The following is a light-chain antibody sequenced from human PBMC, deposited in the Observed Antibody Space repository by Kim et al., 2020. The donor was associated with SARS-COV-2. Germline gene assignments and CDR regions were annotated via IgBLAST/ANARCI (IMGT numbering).Light chain of an antibody. Sequence: DIQMTQSPSSLSASVGDRVTITCRASQGINNFLAWFQQKPGKAPKSLIYDASSLQSGVPSQFSGSGSGTDFTLTINSLQPEDLATYYCQQYKSYPITFGQGTRLEIK. CDR1: QGINNF. V-gene: IGKV1-16*02. CDR3: QQYKSYPIT. CDR2: DAS. J-gene: IGKJ5*01.